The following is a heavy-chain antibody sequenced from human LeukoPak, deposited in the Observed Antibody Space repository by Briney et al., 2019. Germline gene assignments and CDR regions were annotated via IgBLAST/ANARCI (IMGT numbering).Heavy chain of an antibody. J-gene: IGHJ3*02. V-gene: IGHV3-9*01. CDR2: ISWNGGSL. Sequence: GRSLRLSCAASGFTFDDYAMHWVWQAPGKGLEWVSGISWNGGSLGYADSVKGRFTISRDNTKNSLYLQMNSLRAEDTAVYYCASNAFDIWGQGTMVTVSS. CDR3: ASNAFDI. CDR1: GFTFDDYA.